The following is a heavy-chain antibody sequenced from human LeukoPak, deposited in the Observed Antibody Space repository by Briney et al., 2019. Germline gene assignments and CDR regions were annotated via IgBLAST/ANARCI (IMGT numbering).Heavy chain of an antibody. Sequence: GGSLRLSCAASGFTFSSYWMHWVRQAPGKGLVWVSRIKSDGKTNYADSVKGRFTISRDNAKNTVSLQMNSLRAEDTGVYCCARAPSEIGGYYPEYFRHWGQGSLVTVSS. D-gene: IGHD3-22*01. CDR3: ARAPSEIGGYYPEYFRH. V-gene: IGHV3-74*01. CDR2: IKSDGKT. CDR1: GFTFSSYW. J-gene: IGHJ1*01.